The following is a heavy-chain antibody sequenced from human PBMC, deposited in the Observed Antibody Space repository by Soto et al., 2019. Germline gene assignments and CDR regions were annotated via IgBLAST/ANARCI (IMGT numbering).Heavy chain of an antibody. CDR2: IYYSGST. CDR3: ARQDGYFDYYYYYMDV. D-gene: IGHD3-9*01. V-gene: IGHV4-39*01. CDR1: GGPISSSSYY. Sequence: SETLSLTCTVSGGPISSSSYYWGWIRQPPGKGLEWIGSIYYSGSTYYNPSLKSRVTISVDTSKNQFSLKLSSVTAADTAVYYCARQDGYFDYYYYYMDVWGKGTTVTVSS. J-gene: IGHJ6*03.